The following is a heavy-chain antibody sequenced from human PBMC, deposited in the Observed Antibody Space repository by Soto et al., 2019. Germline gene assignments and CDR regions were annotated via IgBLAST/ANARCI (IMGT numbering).Heavy chain of an antibody. V-gene: IGHV4-34*01. J-gene: IGHJ6*02. Sequence: PPGQWLEWIGEINHSGSTNYNPSLKSRVTISVDTSKNQFSLKLSSVTAEDTAVYYCARVSVRYDSSGYRYGMDVSGQGTTVTVAS. CDR2: INHSGST. D-gene: IGHD3-22*01. CDR3: ARVSVRYDSSGYRYGMDV.